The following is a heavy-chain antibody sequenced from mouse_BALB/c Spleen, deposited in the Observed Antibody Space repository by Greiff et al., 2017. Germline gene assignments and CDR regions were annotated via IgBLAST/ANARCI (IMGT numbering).Heavy chain of an antibody. D-gene: IGHD1-1*01. Sequence: QVQLKESGAELAKPGASVKMSCKASGYTFTSYWMHWVKQRPGQGLEWIGYINPSTGYTEYNQKFKDKATLTADKSSSTAYMQLSSLTSEDSAVYFCARFITTVVAGGYFDYWGQGTTLTVSS. J-gene: IGHJ2*01. CDR1: GYTFTSYW. CDR2: INPSTGYT. CDR3: ARFITTVVAGGYFDY. V-gene: IGHV1-7*01.